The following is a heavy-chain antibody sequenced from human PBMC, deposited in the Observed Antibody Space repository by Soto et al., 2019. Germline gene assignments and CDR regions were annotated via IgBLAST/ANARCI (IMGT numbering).Heavy chain of an antibody. CDR1: GFVFTNFW. D-gene: IGHD6-13*01. CDR2: IDTSGHST. J-gene: IGHJ4*02. CDR3: AKDSWYFDL. Sequence: GGSLRLSCEASGFVFTNFWMHWVRHVPGKGLVWVARIDTSGHSTNYAESVKGRFTISRDNAKNTVSLQMNSLRVEDTGVYYCAKDSWYFDLWRQGSQVTVSS. V-gene: IGHV3-74*01.